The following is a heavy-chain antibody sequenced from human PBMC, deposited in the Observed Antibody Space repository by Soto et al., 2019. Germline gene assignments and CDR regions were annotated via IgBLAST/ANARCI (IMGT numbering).Heavy chain of an antibody. CDR1: GGSISSGDYY. D-gene: IGHD3-3*01. V-gene: IGHV4-31*03. CDR3: ARGITIVGVFIGDAFDI. J-gene: IGHJ3*02. CDR2: IYYSGST. Sequence: SETLSLTCTVSGGSISSGDYYWSWIRQHPGKGLEWIGYIYYSGSTYYNPSLKSRVTISVDTSKNQFSLKLSSVTAADTAVYYCARGITIVGVFIGDAFDIWGQGSLFTVAS.